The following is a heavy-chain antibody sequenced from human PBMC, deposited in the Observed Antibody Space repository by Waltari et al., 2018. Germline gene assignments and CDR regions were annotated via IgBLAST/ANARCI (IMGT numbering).Heavy chain of an antibody. D-gene: IGHD3-22*01. CDR1: GFTFSNDW. CDR2: IKSKTDGGTT. V-gene: IGHV3-15*07. J-gene: IGHJ3*02. Sequence: EVQLVESGGGLVKPGGSLRLSCAASGFTFSNDWMTWVRQATGKGLEWVCRIKSKTDGGTTDYAAPVKGRFTISRDDSKNTLYLQMNSLKTEDTAVYYCTTSLIVVVISYDAFDIWGQGTMVTVSS. CDR3: TTSLIVVVISYDAFDI.